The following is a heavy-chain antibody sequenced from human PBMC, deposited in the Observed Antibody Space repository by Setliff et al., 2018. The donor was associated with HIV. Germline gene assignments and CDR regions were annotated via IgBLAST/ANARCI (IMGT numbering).Heavy chain of an antibody. CDR1: GGSFSDYY. V-gene: IGHV4-34*01. D-gene: IGHD3-10*01. Sequence: SETLSLTCGIYGGSFSDYYWSWIRQPPGKGLEWIGEIDHRGRPKYNPSLNSRVTMSVDKSRNQFSLKLSSVTAADTAVYYCARGAELLWFGELHNIPYFDYWGQGTLVTVSS. J-gene: IGHJ4*02. CDR2: IDHRGRP. CDR3: ARGAELLWFGELHNIPYFDY.